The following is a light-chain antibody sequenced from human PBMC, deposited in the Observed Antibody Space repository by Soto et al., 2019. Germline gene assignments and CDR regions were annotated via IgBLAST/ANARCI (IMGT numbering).Light chain of an antibody. CDR1: QSVNSY. J-gene: IGKJ1*01. CDR3: QQRSYWLWT. V-gene: IGKV3-11*01. Sequence: EIVLTQSPATLSLSPGERATLSCRASQSVNSYLAWYQQKSGQAPRLLIYDAFNRATGIPARFSGSGSWTDFTLTISSLEPEDFAVYYCQQRSYWLWTVGQGTKVEIK. CDR2: DAF.